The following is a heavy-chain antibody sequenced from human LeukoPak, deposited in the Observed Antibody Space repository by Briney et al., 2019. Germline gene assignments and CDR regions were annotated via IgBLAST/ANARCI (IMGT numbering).Heavy chain of an antibody. J-gene: IGHJ4*02. Sequence: ASETLSLTCTVSGYSISSGYYWGWIRQPPGKGLEWIGSIYHSGSTYYNPSLKSRVTISVDTSKNQFSLKLSSVTAAGTAVYYCARTGCSGGSCYDYWGQGTLVTVSS. CDR3: ARTGCSGGSCYDY. D-gene: IGHD2-15*01. V-gene: IGHV4-38-2*02. CDR2: IYHSGST. CDR1: GYSISSGYY.